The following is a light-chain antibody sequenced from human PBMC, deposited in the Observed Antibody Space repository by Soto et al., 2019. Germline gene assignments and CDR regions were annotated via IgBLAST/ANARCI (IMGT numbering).Light chain of an antibody. CDR3: SSYTSSSTREV. CDR1: SSDVGGYNY. CDR2: DVS. V-gene: IGLV2-14*01. Sequence: QSALTQPASVSGSPGQSITISCTGTSSDVGGYNYVSWYQQHPGKAPKLMIYDVSNRPSGVSNRFSGSKSGNTASLTISGLQAEYEADYYCSSYTSSSTREVFGTGTKVTVL. J-gene: IGLJ1*01.